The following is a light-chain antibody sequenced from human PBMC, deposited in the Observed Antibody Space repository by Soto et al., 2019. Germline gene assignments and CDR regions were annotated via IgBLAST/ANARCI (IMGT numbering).Light chain of an antibody. CDR3: QQYGSSPPLT. V-gene: IGKV3-20*01. CDR1: QSVNSRY. Sequence: EIVLTQPPGTLSLSPGERATLSCRASQSVNSRYLAWYQQKAGQSPRLLIYGASSRATGIPDRFSGSGSGTDFTLTISRLEPEDFAVYFCQQYGSSPPLTFGGGTKVEIK. J-gene: IGKJ4*01. CDR2: GAS.